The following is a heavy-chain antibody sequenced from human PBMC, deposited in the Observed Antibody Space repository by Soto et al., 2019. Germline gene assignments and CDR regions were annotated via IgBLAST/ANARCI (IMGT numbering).Heavy chain of an antibody. CDR1: GGSISSGGYY. CDR3: AREGSGSYYKFDY. Sequence: SETLSLTCTVSGGSISSGGYYWSWIRQHPGKGLEWIGYIYYSGSTYYNPSLKSRVTISVDTSKNQFSLKLSSVTAADTAVYYCAREGSGSYYKFDYWGQGTRVTV. J-gene: IGHJ4*02. V-gene: IGHV4-31*03. CDR2: IYYSGST. D-gene: IGHD3-10*01.